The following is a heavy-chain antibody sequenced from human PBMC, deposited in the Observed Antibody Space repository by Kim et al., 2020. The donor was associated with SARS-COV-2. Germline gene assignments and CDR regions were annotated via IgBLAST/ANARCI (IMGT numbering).Heavy chain of an antibody. J-gene: IGHJ4*02. V-gene: IGHV4-59*01. Sequence: SGSTNYNASLKSRLTISVDTAKNQVSLKLSSVSAADTAVYYCARANYFDYWGQGTLVTVSS. CDR2: SGST. CDR3: ARANYFDY.